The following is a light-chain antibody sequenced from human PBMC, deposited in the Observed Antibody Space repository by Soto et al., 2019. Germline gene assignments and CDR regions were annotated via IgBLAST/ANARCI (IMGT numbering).Light chain of an antibody. CDR1: SSDVGGYNY. CDR3: SSYTGSSTLV. V-gene: IGLV2-14*01. CDR2: EVS. Sequence: QSALTQPASVSGSPGQSITISCTGISSDVGGYNYVSWYQQHPGKAPKLMIYEVSNRPSGVSNRFSGSKSGNTASLTISGLQADDEADYYCSSYTGSSTLVFGGGTQLTVL. J-gene: IGLJ3*02.